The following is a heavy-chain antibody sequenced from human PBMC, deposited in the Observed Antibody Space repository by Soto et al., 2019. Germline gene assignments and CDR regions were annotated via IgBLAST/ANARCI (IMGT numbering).Heavy chain of an antibody. V-gene: IGHV1-69*13. CDR2: IIPIFGTA. CDR1: GGTFSSYA. Sequence: GASVKVSCKASGGTFSSYAISWVRQAPGQGLEWMGGIIPIFGTANYAQKFQGRATITADESTSTAYMELSSLRSEDTAVYYCASPYYYDSSGYYYLAFDIWGQGTMVTVS. CDR3: ASPYYYDSSGYYYLAFDI. J-gene: IGHJ3*02. D-gene: IGHD3-22*01.